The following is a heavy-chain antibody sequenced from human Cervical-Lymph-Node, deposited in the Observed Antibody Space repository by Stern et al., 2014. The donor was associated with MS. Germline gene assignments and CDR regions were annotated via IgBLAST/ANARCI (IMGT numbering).Heavy chain of an antibody. J-gene: IGHJ5*02. D-gene: IGHD3-10*01. Sequence: QVQLQESGPGLVKPSETLSLTCTVSGGSISSYYWSWIRQPPGKGLEWIGYIYYSGSTNYTPSLKSRITISVDTSKNQFSLKLSSVTAADTAVYYCARGAGWFDPWGQGTLVTVSS. V-gene: IGHV4-59*01. CDR3: ARGAGWFDP. CDR1: GGSISSYY. CDR2: IYYSGST.